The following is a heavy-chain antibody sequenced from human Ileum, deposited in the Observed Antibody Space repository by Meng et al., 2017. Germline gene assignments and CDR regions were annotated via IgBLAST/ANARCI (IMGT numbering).Heavy chain of an antibody. CDR1: GFTFSGSP. D-gene: IGHD6-19*01. J-gene: IGHJ5*02. CDR2: IRSKANSYAT. CDR3: TRPRWSSGWSPNWFDP. V-gene: IGHV3-73*01. Sequence: GESLKISCAASGFTFSGSPMHWVRQASGKGLEWVGRIRSKANSYATAYAASVKGRFTISRDDSKNTAYLQMNSLKTEDTAVYYCTRPRWSSGWSPNWFDPWGQGTLVTVSS.